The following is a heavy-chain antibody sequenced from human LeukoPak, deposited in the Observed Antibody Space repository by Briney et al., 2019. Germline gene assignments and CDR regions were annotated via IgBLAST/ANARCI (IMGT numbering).Heavy chain of an antibody. CDR2: IYYSRST. V-gene: IGHV4-59*01. Sequence: SETLSLTCTVSGGSISSYYWSWIRKPPGKGLEWIGYIYYSRSTNYNPSLKSRVTISVDTSKNQFSLKLSSVTAADTAVYYCARGYYYYGMDVWGQGTTVTVSS. J-gene: IGHJ6*02. CDR1: GGSISSYY. CDR3: ARGYYYYGMDV.